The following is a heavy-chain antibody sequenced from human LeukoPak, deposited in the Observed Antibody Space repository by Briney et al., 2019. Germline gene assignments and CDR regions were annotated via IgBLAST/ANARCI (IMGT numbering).Heavy chain of an antibody. CDR2: ISGTSTYI. Sequence: GGSLRLSCAASGFTFSSYSMNWVRQAPGQGLEWVSSISGTSTYIYYPDSVRARFTIYSENEKNSLYLQMNSLRAEDTAVYYCARDREAGQGLDDYWGKGTLVTVS. CDR3: ARDREAGQGLDDY. V-gene: IGHV3-21*01. J-gene: IGHJ4*02. CDR1: GFTFSSYS. D-gene: IGHD6-19*01.